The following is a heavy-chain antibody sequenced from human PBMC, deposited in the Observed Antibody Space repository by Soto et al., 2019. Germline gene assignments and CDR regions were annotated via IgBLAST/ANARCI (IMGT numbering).Heavy chain of an antibody. Sequence: GGSQRLSCAASGFPFSSYDMHWVRQATGKGLEWVSAIGTAGDTYYPGSVKGRFTISRENAKNSLYLQMNSLRAGDTAVYYCARAAALVDAFDIWGQGTMVTVSS. CDR1: GFPFSSYD. D-gene: IGHD1-26*01. CDR2: IGTAGDT. J-gene: IGHJ3*02. CDR3: ARAAALVDAFDI. V-gene: IGHV3-13*01.